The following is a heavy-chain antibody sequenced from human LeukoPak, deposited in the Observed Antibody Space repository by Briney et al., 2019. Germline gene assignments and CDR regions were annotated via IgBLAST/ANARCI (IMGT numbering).Heavy chain of an antibody. J-gene: IGHJ4*02. D-gene: IGHD6-13*01. V-gene: IGHV4-61*02. CDR3: ASAWGSSWYGY. Sequence: PSQTLSLTCTVSGGSISSGSYYWSWIRRPAGKGLEWIGRIYTSGSTNYNPSLKSRVTISVDTSKNQFSLKLSSVTAADTAVYYCASAWGSSWYGYWGQGTLVTVSS. CDR1: GGSISSGSYY. CDR2: IYTSGST.